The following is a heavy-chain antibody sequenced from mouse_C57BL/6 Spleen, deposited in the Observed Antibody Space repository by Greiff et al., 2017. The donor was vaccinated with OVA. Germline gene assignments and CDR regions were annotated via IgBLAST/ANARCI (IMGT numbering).Heavy chain of an antibody. CDR1: GYSITSYY. V-gene: IGHV3-8*01. CDR3: ARADHYYAMDY. CDR2: ISYSGST. Sequence: EVKLMESGPGLAKPSQTLSLTCSVPGYSITSYYWNWVRKFPGNRLEYMGYISYSGSTYYNPALKSRISITRDTSKNQYYLQLNSVTTEDTATSYCARADHYYAMDYWGQGTSVTVSS. J-gene: IGHJ4*01.